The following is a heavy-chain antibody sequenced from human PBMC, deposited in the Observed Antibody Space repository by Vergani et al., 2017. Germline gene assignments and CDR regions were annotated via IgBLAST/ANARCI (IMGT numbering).Heavy chain of an antibody. CDR2: IFYSGTT. D-gene: IGHD6-25*01. CDR1: GGSISSGDHC. CDR3: ARVDTQVPATSHFYYMGV. J-gene: IGHJ6*03. Sequence: QVQLQESGPGVVKPSQTLSLTCAVSGGSISSGDHCWTWIRQRPGKGLEWIGYIFYSGTTYDNPSLRSRLTISVDTSQNQFSLKLRSVTAAATAVYYCARVDTQVPATSHFYYMGVWGKGTTVVGSS. V-gene: IGHV4-31*11.